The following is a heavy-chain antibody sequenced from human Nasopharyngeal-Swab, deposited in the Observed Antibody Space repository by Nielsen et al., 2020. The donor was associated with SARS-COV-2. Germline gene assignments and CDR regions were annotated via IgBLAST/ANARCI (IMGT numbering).Heavy chain of an antibody. CDR1: GFSLSTSGMR. Sequence: SAPTLVKPTQTLTLTCTFSGFSLSTSGMRVSWIRQPPGKAREWLARIDWDDDKFYSTSLKTRLTITKDTSKNQVVLTMTNMDPVDTATYYCAREIVVVVAATFYYYYMDVWGKGTTVTVSS. CDR3: AREIVVVVAATFYYYYMDV. CDR2: IDWDDDK. V-gene: IGHV2-70*04. J-gene: IGHJ6*03. D-gene: IGHD2-15*01.